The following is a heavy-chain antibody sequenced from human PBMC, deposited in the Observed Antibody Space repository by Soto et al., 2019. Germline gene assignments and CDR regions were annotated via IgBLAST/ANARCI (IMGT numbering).Heavy chain of an antibody. D-gene: IGHD3-10*01. J-gene: IGHJ6*02. Sequence: TLSLTCTVSGGSISSGGYYWSWIRQHPGKGLEWIGYIYYSGSTYYNPSLKSRVTISVDTSKNQFSLKLSSVTAADTAVYYCARYFPLLWFGMDVWGQGTTVTVSS. CDR1: GGSISSGGYY. V-gene: IGHV4-31*03. CDR3: ARYFPLLWFGMDV. CDR2: IYYSGST.